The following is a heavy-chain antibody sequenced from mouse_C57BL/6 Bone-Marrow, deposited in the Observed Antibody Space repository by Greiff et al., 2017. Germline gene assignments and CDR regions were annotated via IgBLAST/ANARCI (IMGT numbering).Heavy chain of an antibody. CDR3: ARWNSRDYYAMDY. V-gene: IGHV1-82*01. CDR2: IYPGDGDT. J-gene: IGHJ4*01. CDR1: GYAFSSSW. Sequence: QVQLQQSGPELVKPGASVKISCKASGYAFSSSWMNWVKQRPGKGLEWIGRIYPGDGDTNYNGKFKGKATLTADKSSSTAYMQLSSLTSEDSAVYFCARWNSRDYYAMDYWGQGTSVTVSS.